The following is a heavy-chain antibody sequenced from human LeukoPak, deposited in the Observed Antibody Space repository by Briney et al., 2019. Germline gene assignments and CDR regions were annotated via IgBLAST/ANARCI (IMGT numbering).Heavy chain of an antibody. V-gene: IGHV4-59*08. D-gene: IGHD6-6*01. Sequence: SETLSLTCDVSGGSITPYHWNWLRQTPGKGLEWIGFIQGGGSAYYNPSLKSRLSILLDMSKNQVSLRLNSVTAADTAVYYCARQQWDSNSGDDYWGQGTLVTVSS. CDR1: GGSITPYH. CDR3: ARQQWDSNSGDDY. CDR2: IQGGGSA. J-gene: IGHJ4*02.